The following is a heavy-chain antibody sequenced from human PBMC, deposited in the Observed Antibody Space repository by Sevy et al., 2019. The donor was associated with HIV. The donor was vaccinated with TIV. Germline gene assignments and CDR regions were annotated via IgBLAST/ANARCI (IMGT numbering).Heavy chain of an antibody. Sequence: ASVKVSCKASGYTFTSYDINWVRQATGQGLEWMGWMNPNSGNTGYAQKFQGRVTITRNTSTSTAYMELSSLRSEDTAVYYCARGLYGSGSYYRKRGESYYYYMDVWGKGTTVTVSS. CDR1: GYTFTSYD. CDR3: ARGLYGSGSYYRKRGESYYYYMDV. J-gene: IGHJ6*03. D-gene: IGHD3-10*01. V-gene: IGHV1-8*03. CDR2: MNPNSGNT.